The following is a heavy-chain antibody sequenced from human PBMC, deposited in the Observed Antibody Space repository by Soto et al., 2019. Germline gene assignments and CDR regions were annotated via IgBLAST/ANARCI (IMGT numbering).Heavy chain of an antibody. V-gene: IGHV3-43*01. CDR3: AREMATTHFDY. Sequence: PGGSLRLSCAASGFTFDDYTMHSVRQASGKGLEWVSLISWDGGSTYYADSVNGRFTISRDNSKNTLYLQMNSLRAEDTAVYYCAREMATTHFDYWGQGTLVTVSS. CDR2: ISWDGGST. J-gene: IGHJ4*02. D-gene: IGHD5-12*01. CDR1: GFTFDDYT.